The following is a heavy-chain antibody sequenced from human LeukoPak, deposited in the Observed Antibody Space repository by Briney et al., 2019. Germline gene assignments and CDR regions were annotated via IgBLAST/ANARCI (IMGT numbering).Heavy chain of an antibody. CDR3: ARSLGFGGSGINWLDP. J-gene: IGHJ5*02. CDR2: ISAYNGNR. D-gene: IGHD3-10*01. CDR1: GYTFTNFG. V-gene: IGHV1-18*01. Sequence: ASVKASCKASGYTFTNFGISWVRQAPGQGLEWMGWISAYNGNRNHAQKFQGRVTLTTDTSTSTAYVELRSLISDDTAVYYCARSLGFGGSGINWLDPWGQGTLVTVSS.